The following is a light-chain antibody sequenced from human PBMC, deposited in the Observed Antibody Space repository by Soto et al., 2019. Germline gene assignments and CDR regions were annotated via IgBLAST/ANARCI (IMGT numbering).Light chain of an antibody. Sequence: QSVLTQPPSVSGAPGQRVTISCTGSSSNIGAIYGVHWYQQPPGTAPKLLIYVNTNRPSGVPDRFSASKSGTSASLAITGLQAEDEADYYCQSYDDSLSAFVSGTGTKVTVL. V-gene: IGLV1-40*01. CDR3: QSYDDSLSAFV. CDR1: SSNIGAIYG. J-gene: IGLJ1*01. CDR2: VNT.